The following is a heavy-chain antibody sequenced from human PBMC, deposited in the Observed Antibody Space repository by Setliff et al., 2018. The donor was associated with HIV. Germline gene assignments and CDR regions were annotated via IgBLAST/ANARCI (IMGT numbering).Heavy chain of an antibody. CDR2: IYYTGST. V-gene: IGHV4-39*01. J-gene: IGHJ2*01. CDR1: GGPMRSSSYC. CDR3: ARRLAIGHWYFDI. Sequence: SETLSLTCSVSGGPMRSSSYCWGWIRQPPGKGLEWIGSIYYTGSTYSNPSLKSRLTISEDASKSQFSLTLRSVTAADTAVYYCARRLAIGHWYFDIWGRGTLVTVS.